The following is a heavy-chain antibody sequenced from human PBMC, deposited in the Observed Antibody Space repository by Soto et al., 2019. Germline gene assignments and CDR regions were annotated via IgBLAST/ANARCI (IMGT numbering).Heavy chain of an antibody. Sequence: SETLSLTCTVSGGSISSYYGGWIRQPPGKGLEWIGIIYYSGSTNYNPSLKSRVTISVDTSKNQFSLKLSSVTAADTAVYYCARALILTGYYIHDAFDIWGPGTRVTVSS. CDR2: IYYSGST. D-gene: IGHD3-9*01. J-gene: IGHJ3*02. CDR3: ARALILTGYYIHDAFDI. CDR1: GGSISSYY. V-gene: IGHV4-59*01.